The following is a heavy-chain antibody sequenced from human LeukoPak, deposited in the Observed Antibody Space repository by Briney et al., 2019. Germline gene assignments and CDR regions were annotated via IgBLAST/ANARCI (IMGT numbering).Heavy chain of an antibody. V-gene: IGHV3-23*01. D-gene: IGHD2-15*01. CDR1: GFTFSSYS. CDR2: ISGSGGST. J-gene: IGHJ4*02. CDR3: ANGWSPDY. Sequence: GGSLRLSCAASGFTFSSYSMNWVRQVPGKGLEWVSGISGSGGSTYYADSVKGRFTIFRDNSKNTLYLQMNSLRAEDTAVYHCANGWSPDYWGRGTLVTVSS.